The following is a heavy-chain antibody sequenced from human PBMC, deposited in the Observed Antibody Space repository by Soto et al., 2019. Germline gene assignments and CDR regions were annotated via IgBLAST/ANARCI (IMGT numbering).Heavy chain of an antibody. D-gene: IGHD3-22*01. CDR1: GFTFSNAW. CDR2: IKSKTDGGTT. V-gene: IGHV3-15*07. J-gene: IGHJ6*02. Sequence: GGSLRLSCAASGFTFSNAWMNWVRQAPGKGLEWVGRIKSKTDGGTTDYAAPVKGRFTIPRDDSKNTLYLQMNSLKTEDTAVYYCTSPGYSSGYYRLPTHYYYYGMDVWGQGTTVTVSS. CDR3: TSPGYSSGYYRLPTHYYYYGMDV.